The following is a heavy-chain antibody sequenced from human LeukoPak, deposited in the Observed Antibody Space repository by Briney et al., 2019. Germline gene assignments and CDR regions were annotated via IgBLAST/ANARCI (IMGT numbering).Heavy chain of an antibody. CDR3: ARRIQSAMAMGY. Sequence: GGSLRLSCAASGFTFSTYSMNWVRQAPGKGLEWVSSIRSSSSYRYYADSVKGRFSISRDNSKNSLYLQMNSLRAEDTAVYYCARRIQSAMAMGYWGQGTLVTVSS. V-gene: IGHV3-21*01. D-gene: IGHD5-18*01. CDR2: IRSSSSYR. J-gene: IGHJ4*02. CDR1: GFTFSTYS.